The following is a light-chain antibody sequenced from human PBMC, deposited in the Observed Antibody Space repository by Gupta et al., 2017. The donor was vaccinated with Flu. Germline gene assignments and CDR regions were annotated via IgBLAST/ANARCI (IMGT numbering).Light chain of an antibody. Sequence: DVVMTQSPLSLPVTLGPPASISCRSSQSLVSSDGNTFLEWYQQRPGQSLRRLIYKVSNRDSGVPDRFSGSGSGTDFTLKISRVEAEDVGVYYCMQGTHWPWTFGQGTKVEIK. CDR2: KVS. CDR3: MQGTHWPWT. CDR1: QSLVSSDGNTF. V-gene: IGKV2-30*01. J-gene: IGKJ1*01.